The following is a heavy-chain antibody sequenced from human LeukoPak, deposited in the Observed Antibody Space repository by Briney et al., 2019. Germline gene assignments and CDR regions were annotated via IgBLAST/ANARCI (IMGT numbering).Heavy chain of an antibody. V-gene: IGHV3-7*01. D-gene: IGHD6-13*01. Sequence: GGSLRLSCAASGFTFSSYWMSWVRQAPGKGLEWVANIKQDGSEKYYVDSVKGRFTISRDNAKNSLYLQMNSLRAEDTAVYYCARTAYSSSWYYFDYWGQGTLVTVSS. CDR2: IKQDGSEK. J-gene: IGHJ4*02. CDR3: ARTAYSSSWYYFDY. CDR1: GFTFSSYW.